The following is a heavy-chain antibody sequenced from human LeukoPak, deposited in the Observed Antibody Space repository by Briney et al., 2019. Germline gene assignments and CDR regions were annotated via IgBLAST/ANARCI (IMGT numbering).Heavy chain of an antibody. CDR3: AKDQRYWAV. J-gene: IGHJ6*02. CDR2: ISTSGAGT. V-gene: IGHV3-23*01. CDR1: GSTFSNYA. D-gene: IGHD3-9*01. Sequence: GGSLRLSCAVSGSTFSNYAMTWVRQAPGKGLEWVSGISTSGAGTYYADSVKGRFTISRDNSKNTLFLQMNSLRAEDTAIYFCAKDQRYWAVWGQGTTVTVSS.